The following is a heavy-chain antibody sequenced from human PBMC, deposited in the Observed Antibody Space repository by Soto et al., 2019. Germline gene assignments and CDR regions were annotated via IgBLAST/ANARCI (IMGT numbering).Heavy chain of an antibody. V-gene: IGHV3-23*01. D-gene: IGHD2-2*01. CDR1: GFTFGSYA. Sequence: EVHLLESGGGFVQPGGSLTLSCAASGFTFGSYAMSWVRQAPGKGLERVSGISASGGTTYADSVKGRFTISRDNSKNTIYLQMNSLRADDTAAYYCAKHSTSPLGYFDYWGQGTLVTVPS. CDR2: ISASGGTT. J-gene: IGHJ4*02. CDR3: AKHSTSPLGYFDY.